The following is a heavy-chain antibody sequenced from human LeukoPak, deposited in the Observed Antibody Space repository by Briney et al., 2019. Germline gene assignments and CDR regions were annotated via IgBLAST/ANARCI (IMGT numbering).Heavy chain of an antibody. CDR1: GGTFSSYA. CDR3: ARARIAAAVWVFWFDP. D-gene: IGHD6-13*01. J-gene: IGHJ5*02. V-gene: IGHV1-69*05. Sequence: SVKVSCKASGGTFSSYAISWVRQAPGQGLEWRGGIIPIFGTANYAQKFQGRVTITTDESTSTAYMELSSLRSEDTAVYYCARARIAAAVWVFWFDPWGQGTLVTVSS. CDR2: IIPIFGTA.